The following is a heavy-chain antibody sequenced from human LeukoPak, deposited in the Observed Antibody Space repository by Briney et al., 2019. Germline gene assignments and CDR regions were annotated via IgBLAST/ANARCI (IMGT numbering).Heavy chain of an antibody. Sequence: GASVKVSCKASGGTFSSYAISWVRQAPGQGLEWMGRIIPILGIANYAQRFQGRVTITADKSTGTAYMELSSLRSEDTAVYYCARVQYVVVPAAYGGYYYYGMDVWGQGTTVTVSS. V-gene: IGHV1-69*04. CDR3: ARVQYVVVPAAYGGYYYYGMDV. J-gene: IGHJ6*02. D-gene: IGHD2-2*01. CDR2: IIPILGIA. CDR1: GGTFSSYA.